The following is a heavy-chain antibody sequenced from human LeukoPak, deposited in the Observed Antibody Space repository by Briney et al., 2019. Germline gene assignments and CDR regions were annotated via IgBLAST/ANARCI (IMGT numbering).Heavy chain of an antibody. CDR3: ASQWFGDFYFDY. Sequence: GSLRLSCAASGFTFTNYEMNWVRQAPGRGLGWVSYISSSGSSVYYADSVKGRFTISRDNAKNSVYLQMNSLRAEDTAVYYCASQWFGDFYFDYWGQGTLVTVSS. CDR1: GFTFTNYE. CDR2: ISSSGSSV. D-gene: IGHD3-10*01. V-gene: IGHV3-48*03. J-gene: IGHJ4*02.